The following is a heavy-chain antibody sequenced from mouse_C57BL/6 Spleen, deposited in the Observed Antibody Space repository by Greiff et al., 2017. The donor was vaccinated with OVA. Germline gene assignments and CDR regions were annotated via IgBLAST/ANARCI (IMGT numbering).Heavy chain of an antibody. CDR2: IDPSDSYT. CDR3: ARGYYGSSYDAMDY. V-gene: IGHV1-50*01. Sequence: QVQLQQPGAELVKPGASVKLSCKASGYTFTSYWMQWVKQRPGQGLEWIGEIDPSDSYTNYNQKFKGKATLPVDTSSSTAYMQLSSLTSENSEVYYGARGYYGSSYDAMDYWGQGTSVTVSS. D-gene: IGHD1-1*01. J-gene: IGHJ4*01. CDR1: GYTFTSYW.